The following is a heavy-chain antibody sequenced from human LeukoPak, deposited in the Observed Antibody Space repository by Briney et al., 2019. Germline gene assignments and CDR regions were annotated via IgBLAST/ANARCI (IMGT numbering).Heavy chain of an antibody. V-gene: IGHV3-11*01. CDR1: GLTFSVYY. CDR3: AIEVQWQVPKVLYHGMDV. D-gene: IGHD6-19*01. CDR2: ISRSGTTL. J-gene: IGHJ6*02. Sequence: GGSLTLSCAVSGLTFSVYYMSWTRHAPGEGLGWVSYISRSGTTLYYAASVNGRFTISRDNPKNSLYLQMNSLRAEDTAVYYCAIEVQWQVPKVLYHGMDVWGQGTTVTVSS.